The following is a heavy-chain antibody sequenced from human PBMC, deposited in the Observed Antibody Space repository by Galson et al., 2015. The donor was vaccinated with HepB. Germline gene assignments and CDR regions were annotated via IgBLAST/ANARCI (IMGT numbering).Heavy chain of an antibody. CDR1: GFTFSNAW. J-gene: IGHJ4*02. CDR2: IKSKTDGGTT. Sequence: SLRLSCAAPGFTFSNAWMNWVRQAPGKGLEWVGRIKSKTDGGTTDYAAPVKGRFTISRDDSKNTLYLQMNSLKAEDTAVYYCTTDRVWLRLRVDYWGQGTLVTVSS. D-gene: IGHD5-12*01. CDR3: TTDRVWLRLRVDY. V-gene: IGHV3-15*07.